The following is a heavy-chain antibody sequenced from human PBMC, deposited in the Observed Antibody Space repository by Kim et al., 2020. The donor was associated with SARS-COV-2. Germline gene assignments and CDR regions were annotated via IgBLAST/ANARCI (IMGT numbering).Heavy chain of an antibody. CDR3: ARVRGSGSYYQGWFDP. CDR2: INHSGST. V-gene: IGHV4-34*01. D-gene: IGHD1-26*01. CDR1: GGSFSGYY. Sequence: SETLSLTCAVYGGSFSGYYWSWIRQPPGKGLEWIGEINHSGSTNYNPSLKSRVTISVDTSKNQFSLKLSSVTAADTAVYYCARVRGSGSYYQGWFDPWGQGTLVTVSS. J-gene: IGHJ5*02.